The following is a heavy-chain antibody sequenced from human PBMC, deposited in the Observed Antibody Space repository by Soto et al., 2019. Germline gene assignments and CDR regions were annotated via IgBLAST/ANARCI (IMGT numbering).Heavy chain of an antibody. J-gene: IGHJ6*02. V-gene: IGHV3-23*01. CDR2: ISGSGGST. CDR1: GFTFSSYA. Sequence: VGSLRLSCAASGFTFSSYAMSWVRQAPGKGLEWVSAISGSGGSTYYADSVKGWFTISRDNSKNTLYLQMNSLRAEDTAVYYCAKNPPGPYCHVMDVWGQGTTVTVSS. CDR3: AKNPPGPYCHVMDV.